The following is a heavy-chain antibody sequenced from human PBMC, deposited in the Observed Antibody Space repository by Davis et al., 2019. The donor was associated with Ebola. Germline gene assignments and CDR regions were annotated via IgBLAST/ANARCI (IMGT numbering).Heavy chain of an antibody. CDR3: ARDPSSRCSGSTCPDPFDY. J-gene: IGHJ4*02. V-gene: IGHV3-30*03. CDR1: GFTFSSYG. Sequence: GESLKISCAASGFTFSSYGLHWVRQAPGKGLEWVAAIAFNGYQEYYAVSVQGRFTISKDNSKKTVYLQLSSLGAEDTAVYYCARDPSSRCSGSTCPDPFDYWGQGTLVTVSS. D-gene: IGHD2-15*01. CDR2: IAFNGYQE.